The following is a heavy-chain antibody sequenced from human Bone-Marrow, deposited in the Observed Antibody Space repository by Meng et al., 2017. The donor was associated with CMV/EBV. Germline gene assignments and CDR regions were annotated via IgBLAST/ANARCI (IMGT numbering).Heavy chain of an antibody. CDR1: GFIFSTYV. D-gene: IGHD4-11*01. J-gene: IGHJ4*02. CDR2: ISGGGETT. CDR3: AKLDTVTVNS. Sequence: GESLKISCAGSGFIFSTYVMSWVRQAPRKGLEWLSVISGGGETTYYEASVKGRFTISRDNSKNTVYLQMSSLKTEDTALYYCAKLDTVTVNSWGQGTLVTVSS. V-gene: IGHV3-23*01.